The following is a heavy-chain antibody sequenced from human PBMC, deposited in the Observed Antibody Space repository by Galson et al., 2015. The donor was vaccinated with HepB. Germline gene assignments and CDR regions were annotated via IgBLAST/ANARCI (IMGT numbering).Heavy chain of an antibody. CDR2: IYPGDSDT. J-gene: IGHJ5*02. V-gene: IGHV5-51*01. D-gene: IGHD1-26*01. CDR3: ALPKWEVPGGGDNNWIDP. CDR1: GYSFTSYW. Sequence: QSGAEVKKSGESLKISCKGSGYSFTSYWIGWVRQMPGKGLEWMGIIYPGDSDTRYSPSFQGQVTISADKSINTAYLQWSSLKASDTAMYYCALPKWEVPGGGDNNWIDPWGQGTLVTVSS.